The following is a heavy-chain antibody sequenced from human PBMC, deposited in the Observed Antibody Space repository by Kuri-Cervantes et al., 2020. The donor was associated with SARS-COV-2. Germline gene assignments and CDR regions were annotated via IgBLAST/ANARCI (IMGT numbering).Heavy chain of an antibody. V-gene: IGHV4-38-2*02. CDR3: ARQDFKREIDY. CDR1: NYSISSGYY. J-gene: IGHJ4*02. Sequence: GSLRLSCTVSNYSISSGYYWGWIRQPPGKGLEWIASVYHSGSTSYSPSLKSRVTISVEKSKNQFSLKLSSVTAADTAVYYCARQDFKREIDYWGQGTLVTVSS. CDR2: VYHSGST. D-gene: IGHD3-3*01.